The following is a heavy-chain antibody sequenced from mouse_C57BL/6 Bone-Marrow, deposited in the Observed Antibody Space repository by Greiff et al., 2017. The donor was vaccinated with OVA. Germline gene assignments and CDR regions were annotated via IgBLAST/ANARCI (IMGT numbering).Heavy chain of an antibody. V-gene: IGHV1-59*01. Sequence: VQLQHPGAELVRPGTSVKLSCKASGYTFTSYWMHWVKQRPGQGLEWIGVIDPSDSYTNYNQKFKGKATLTVDTSSSTAYMQLSSLTSEDSAVYYCARGEESYDYWGQGTTLTVSS. CDR2: IDPSDSYT. CDR3: ARGEESYDY. CDR1: GYTFTSYW. J-gene: IGHJ2*01.